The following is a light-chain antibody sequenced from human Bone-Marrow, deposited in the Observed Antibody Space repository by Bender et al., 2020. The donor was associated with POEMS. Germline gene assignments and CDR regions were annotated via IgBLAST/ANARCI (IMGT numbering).Light chain of an antibody. CDR1: DLGDKY. Sequence: SYEVTQPPSVSVSPGQTASITCSGDDLGDKYVAWYQQKPGQSPVLVIYQDTKRPSGIPERFSGSNSGNTATLTISGTQAMDEAVYYCQARDTYSVLFGGRTTLTVL. J-gene: IGLJ2*01. CDR2: QDT. CDR3: QARDTYSVL. V-gene: IGLV3-1*01.